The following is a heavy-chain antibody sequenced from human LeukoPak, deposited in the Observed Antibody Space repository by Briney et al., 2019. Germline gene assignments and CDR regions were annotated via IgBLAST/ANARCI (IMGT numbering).Heavy chain of an antibody. V-gene: IGHV3-15*01. Sequence: GGSLRLSCAASGFTFSSAWMSWVRQAPGKGLEWVGRIKSKTDGGTTDYAAPVKGRFTISRDDSKNTLYLQMNSLKTEDTAVYYCTTDGADYVWGSYLGDAFDIWGQGTMVTVSS. CDR2: IKSKTDGGTT. CDR1: GFTFSSAW. J-gene: IGHJ3*02. D-gene: IGHD3-16*02. CDR3: TTDGADYVWGSYLGDAFDI.